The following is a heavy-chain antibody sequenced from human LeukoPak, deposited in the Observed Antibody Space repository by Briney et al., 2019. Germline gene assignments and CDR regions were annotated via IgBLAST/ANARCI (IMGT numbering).Heavy chain of an antibody. V-gene: IGHV3-7*01. CDR2: IKQDGSET. J-gene: IGHJ3*01. CDR3: VRGFDGTNAFDL. CDR1: GFIFTTYW. Sequence: PGGSLRLSCGASGFIFTTYWMNWVRQAPGKGLEWVANIKQDGSETYYVDSVKGRFTISRDNDKNSVYLQMGSLRVEDTAVYYRVRGFDGTNAFDLWGQGTMVTVSS. D-gene: IGHD3-9*01.